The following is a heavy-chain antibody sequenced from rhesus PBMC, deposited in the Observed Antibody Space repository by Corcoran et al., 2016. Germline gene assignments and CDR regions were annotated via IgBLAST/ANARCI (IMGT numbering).Heavy chain of an antibody. V-gene: IGHV4-122*02. J-gene: IGHJ4*01. CDR3: ASHYSGSLVFDY. CDR1: GYSISRGYY. Sequence: QVQLQESGPGLVKPSETLSLTCAVSGYSISRGYYWSWIRQPTGKGLEWIGYITYSGSTSNNPSLKSRVTMSRDTSKNQFSLKLSSVTAADTAVYYCASHYSGSLVFDYWGQGVLVTVSS. CDR2: ITYSGST. D-gene: IGHD3-16*01.